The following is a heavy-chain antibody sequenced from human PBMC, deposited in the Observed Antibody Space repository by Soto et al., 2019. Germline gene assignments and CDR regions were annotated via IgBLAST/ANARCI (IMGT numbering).Heavy chain of an antibody. J-gene: IGHJ4*02. V-gene: IGHV3-23*01. CDR1: GFTFSSYA. Sequence: TGGSLRLSCAASGFTFSSYAMSWVRQAPGKGLEWASAISSSVGTTYYAESAQGRFTLSRDNSESTLYLQMNSLRAEDTALYFCAKGDSAWNACLDYWGQGPMVTVSS. D-gene: IGHD1-1*01. CDR3: AKGDSAWNACLDY. CDR2: ISSSVGTT.